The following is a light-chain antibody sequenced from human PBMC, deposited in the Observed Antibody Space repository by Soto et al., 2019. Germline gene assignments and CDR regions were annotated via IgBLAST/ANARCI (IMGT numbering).Light chain of an antibody. CDR2: DVT. J-gene: IGLJ1*01. V-gene: IGLV2-11*01. Sequence: SALTQPRSVSGSPGQSVTISCTGTSSDVGGYNYVSWYQQHPGKAPKVMIYDVTKRPSGVPDRFSGSKSGNTASLTISGLQAEDEADYYCCSHAGSYTYVFGTGTKLTVL. CDR1: SSDVGGYNY. CDR3: CSHAGSYTYV.